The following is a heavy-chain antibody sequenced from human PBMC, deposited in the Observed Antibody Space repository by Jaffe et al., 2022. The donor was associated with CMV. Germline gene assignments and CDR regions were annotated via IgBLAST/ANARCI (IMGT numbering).Heavy chain of an antibody. V-gene: IGHV3-23*01. CDR3: AKTSGGDCSSTSCYKGGPVNLPFDY. CDR2: ISGSGGST. J-gene: IGHJ4*02. CDR1: GFTFSSYA. D-gene: IGHD2-2*02. Sequence: EVQLLESGGGLVQPGGSLRLSCAASGFTFSSYAMSWVRQAPGKGLEWVSAISGSGGSTYYADSVKGRFTISRDNSKNTLYLQMNSLRAEDTAVYYCAKTSGGDCSSTSCYKGGPVNLPFDYWGQGTLVTVSS.